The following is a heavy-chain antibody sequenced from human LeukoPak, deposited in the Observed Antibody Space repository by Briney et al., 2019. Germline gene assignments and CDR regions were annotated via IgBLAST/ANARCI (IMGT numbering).Heavy chain of an antibody. Sequence: PGRSLRLSCAASGFTFSSYAMHWVRQAPGKGLEWVAVISYDGGNKYYADSVKGRFTISRDNSKNTLYLQMNSLRAEDTAVYYCARDDSSSFDPWGQGTLVTVSS. CDR1: GFTFSSYA. J-gene: IGHJ5*02. V-gene: IGHV3-30-3*01. D-gene: IGHD6-13*01. CDR2: ISYDGGNK. CDR3: ARDDSSSFDP.